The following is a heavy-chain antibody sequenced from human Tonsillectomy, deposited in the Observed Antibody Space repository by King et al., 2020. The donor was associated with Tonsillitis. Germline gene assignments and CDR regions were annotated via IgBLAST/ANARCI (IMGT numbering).Heavy chain of an antibody. J-gene: IGHJ6*02. Sequence: VQLVESGSELKKPGASVKVSCTASGYTFTNYAMNWVRQAPGQGLEWMGWINTNTGNPTYAQGFTGRFVFSLDTSVSTAYLQISSLKAEDTAVYYCARDPALLWFRESYYYYGMDVWGRGTTVTVSS. CDR1: GYTFTNYA. CDR3: ARDPALLWFRESYYYYGMDV. D-gene: IGHD3-10*01. CDR2: INTNTGNP. V-gene: IGHV7-4-1*02.